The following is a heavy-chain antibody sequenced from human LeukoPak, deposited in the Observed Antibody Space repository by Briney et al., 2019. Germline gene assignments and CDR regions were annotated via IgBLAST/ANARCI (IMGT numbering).Heavy chain of an antibody. V-gene: IGHV3-53*01. J-gene: IGHJ4*02. CDR3: ASRDDYNHVCDY. CDR2: IYIGGST. D-gene: IGHD5-24*01. Sequence: GESLTLSCAASGVTLSSYYMSWVRQPPGKGLEWVAGIYIGGSTYYTDSVKGRFTISRDNSKNTLYLQMNSLRAEDTAVYYCASRDDYNHVCDYWGQGTLVTVSS. CDR1: GVTLSSYY.